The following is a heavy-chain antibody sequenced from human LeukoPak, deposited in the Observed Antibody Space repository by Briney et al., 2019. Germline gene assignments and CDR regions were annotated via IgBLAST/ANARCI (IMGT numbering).Heavy chain of an antibody. J-gene: IGHJ4*02. V-gene: IGHV3-23*01. D-gene: IGHD3-10*01. CDR1: GFTFSSHA. Sequence: PGGSLRLSCAASGFTFSSHAMGWVRQAPGKGLQWVSSITSRGESTWYVDSVKGRFTITRDNSENTLYLQMHSLRAEDAAVYYCARDRPNYYGSDGHYYRRDGDYWGRGTLVSVSS. CDR3: ARDRPNYYGSDGHYYRRDGDY. CDR2: ITSRGEST.